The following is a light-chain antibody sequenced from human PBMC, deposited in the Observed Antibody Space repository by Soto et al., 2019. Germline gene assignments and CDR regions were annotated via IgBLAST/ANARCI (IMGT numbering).Light chain of an antibody. CDR3: AAWDDSLNGWV. Sequence: SVLTQPPSVSAAPGQRVTISCSGSYSNTGDNSVSWYQQLPGKAPKLLIYYDDLLPSGVSDRFSGSKSGTSASLAISGLQSEDEADYYCAAWDDSLNGWVFGGGTKLTVL. CDR2: YDD. V-gene: IGLV1-36*01. J-gene: IGLJ3*02. CDR1: YSNTGDNS.